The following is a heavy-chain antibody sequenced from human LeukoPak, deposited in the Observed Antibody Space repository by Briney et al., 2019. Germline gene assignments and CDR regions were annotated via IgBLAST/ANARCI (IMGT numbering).Heavy chain of an antibody. CDR1: GFTFTGYY. D-gene: IGHD1-26*01. J-gene: IGHJ4*02. CDR3: ARAMGSYYPYYFDY. V-gene: IGHV1-2*02. Sequence: ASVKVSCKASGFTFTGYYMHWVRQAPGQGLEWMGWINPNSGGTNYAQKFQGRVTMTGDTSISTAYMELSRLRSDDTAVYYCARAMGSYYPYYFDYWGQGTLVTVSS. CDR2: INPNSGGT.